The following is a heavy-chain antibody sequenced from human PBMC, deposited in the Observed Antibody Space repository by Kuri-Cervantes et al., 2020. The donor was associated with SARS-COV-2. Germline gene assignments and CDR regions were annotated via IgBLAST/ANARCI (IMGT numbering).Heavy chain of an antibody. CDR3: AREVRGPYYDFWSGPPSWFDP. CDR1: GNTLTELP. CDR2: FDPEQREI. J-gene: IGHJ5*02. V-gene: IGHV1-24*01. Sequence: ASVKVSCKVSGNTLTELPLHWVRQAPGKGLEWMGGFDPEQREIIYAQKFQGRVSMTEDTSTDTAYMELRSLRSDDTAVYYCAREVRGPYYDFWSGPPSWFDPWGQGTLVTVSS. D-gene: IGHD3-3*01.